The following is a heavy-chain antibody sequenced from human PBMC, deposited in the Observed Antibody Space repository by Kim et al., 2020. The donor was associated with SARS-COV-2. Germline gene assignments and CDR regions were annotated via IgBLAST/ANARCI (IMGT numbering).Heavy chain of an antibody. CDR1: GFTFSSYA. CDR2: ISYDGSNK. J-gene: IGHJ4*02. CDR3: ARDAISNRITIFGVVTGGLDY. V-gene: IGHV3-30-3*01. D-gene: IGHD3-3*01. Sequence: GGSLRLSCAASGFTFSSYAMHWVRQAPGKGLEWVAVISYDGSNKYYADSVKGRFTISRDNSKNTLYLQMNSLRAEDTAVYYCARDAISNRITIFGVVTGGLDYWGQGTLVTVSS.